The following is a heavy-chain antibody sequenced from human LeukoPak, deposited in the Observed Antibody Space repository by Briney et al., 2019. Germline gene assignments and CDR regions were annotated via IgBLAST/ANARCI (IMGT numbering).Heavy chain of an antibody. Sequence: GASVKVSCKASGYTFTSYDINWVRQATGQGLEWMGWMNPNSGNTGYAQKFQGRVTMTRNTSISTAYMELSSLRSEDTAVYYCARFDPPRAAGSYDFWSGWIRENLDYWGQGTLVTVSS. D-gene: IGHD3-3*01. V-gene: IGHV1-8*01. CDR2: MNPNSGNT. CDR3: ARFDPPRAAGSYDFWSGWIRENLDY. CDR1: GYTFTSYD. J-gene: IGHJ4*02.